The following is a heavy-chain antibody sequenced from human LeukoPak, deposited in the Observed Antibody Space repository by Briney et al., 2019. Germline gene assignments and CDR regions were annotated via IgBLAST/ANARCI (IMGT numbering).Heavy chain of an antibody. D-gene: IGHD3-10*01. CDR2: IYYSGST. CDR3: AREAVRGVIINWFDP. J-gene: IGHJ5*02. V-gene: IGHV4-59*01. CDR1: GGSFSGFH. Sequence: SETLSLICAVYGGSFSGFHWSWIRQPPGKGLEWIGYIYYSGSTNYNPSLTSRVTISVDTSKNHFSLTLSSVTAADTAVYYCAREAVRGVIINWFDPWGQGTLVTVSS.